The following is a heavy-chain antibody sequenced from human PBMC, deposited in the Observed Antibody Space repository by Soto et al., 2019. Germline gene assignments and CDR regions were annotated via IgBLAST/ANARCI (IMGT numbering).Heavy chain of an antibody. CDR2: ISGSGDNT. CDR3: AKGRAITVYGVDILFDY. J-gene: IGHJ4*01. V-gene: IGHV3-23*01. CDR1: DFSFSDYG. Sequence: PWGSLRIYCKASDFSFSDYGMTWVRQAPGKGLEWVSVISGSGDNTFYAACVKGRFAISRDNSKNVLYLQMKSLSADDAAVYFCAKGRAITVYGVDILFDYWGLGTLVTVSS. D-gene: IGHD3-3*01.